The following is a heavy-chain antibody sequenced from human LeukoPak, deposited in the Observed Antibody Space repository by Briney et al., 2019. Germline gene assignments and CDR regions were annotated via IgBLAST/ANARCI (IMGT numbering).Heavy chain of an antibody. Sequence: PGGSLRLSCAASGFTVSSNYMSWVRQAPGKGLEWVSVIYSGGSTYYADSVKGRFTISRDNSKNTLYLQMNSLRAEDTAVYYCAKLGYYDFWSGYDSYYYYMDVWGKGTTVTVSS. CDR1: GFTVSSNY. V-gene: IGHV3-53*01. D-gene: IGHD3-3*01. J-gene: IGHJ6*03. CDR3: AKLGYYDFWSGYDSYYYYMDV. CDR2: IYSGGST.